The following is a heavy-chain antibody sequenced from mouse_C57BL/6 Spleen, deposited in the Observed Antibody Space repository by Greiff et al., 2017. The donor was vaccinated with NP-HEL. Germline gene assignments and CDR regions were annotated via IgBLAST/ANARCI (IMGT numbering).Heavy chain of an antibody. V-gene: IGHV1-69*01. CDR1: GYTFTSYW. CDR3: ARRNLDGYSAWFAY. J-gene: IGHJ3*01. Sequence: QVQLQQPGAELVMPGASVKLSCKASGYTFTSYWMHWVKQRPGQGLEWIGEIDPSDSYTNYNQKFKGKSTLTVDKSSSTAYMQLSSLTSEDSAVYYCARRNLDGYSAWFAYWGQGTLVTVSA. D-gene: IGHD2-3*01. CDR2: IDPSDSYT.